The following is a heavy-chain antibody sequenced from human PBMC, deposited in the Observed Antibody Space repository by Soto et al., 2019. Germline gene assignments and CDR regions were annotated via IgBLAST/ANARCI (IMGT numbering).Heavy chain of an antibody. CDR3: ARIPLRSVDTAMVTGYYCYRLAV. J-gene: IGHJ6*02. Sequence: ESGPTLVNPTETLTLTCTVSGFSLSNARMGVSWIRQPPGKALEWLAHISSNDEKSYSTSLKSRLTISKDTSKSQVVLTMTNMDPVDTATYYCARIPLRSVDTAMVTGYYCYRLAVWGQGTTVTVSS. V-gene: IGHV2-26*01. CDR1: GFSLSNARMG. CDR2: ISSNDEK. D-gene: IGHD5-18*01.